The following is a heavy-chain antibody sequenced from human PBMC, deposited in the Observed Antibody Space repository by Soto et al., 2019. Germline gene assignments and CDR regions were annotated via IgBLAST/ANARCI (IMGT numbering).Heavy chain of an antibody. Sequence: PSETLSLTCTVSGGSISGYYWSWIRQPPGKGLEWIGYIFFSGATNYSPSLKSRVTISADTSKNQLSLKLSSVTTADTAVYYCARGSVAAPGDSWGQGTLVTVSS. CDR3: ARGSVAAPGDS. CDR2: IFFSGAT. D-gene: IGHD6-13*01. J-gene: IGHJ5*01. CDR1: GGSISGYY. V-gene: IGHV4-59*01.